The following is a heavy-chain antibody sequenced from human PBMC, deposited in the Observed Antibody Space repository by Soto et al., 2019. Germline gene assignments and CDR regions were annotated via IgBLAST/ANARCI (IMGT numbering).Heavy chain of an antibody. D-gene: IGHD6-13*01. CDR2: INHSGNT. CDR3: ARGCIAVAGTVRFYWFDP. Sequence: QVQLQQWGAGLLKPSETLSLICAVYGGSFSGYYWSWIRQPPGKGLEWIGEINHSGNTNYNPSLKSRVNISVDTSKNQFSLKLRSVTAADTAVYYCARGCIAVAGTVRFYWFDPWGQGTLVTVSS. J-gene: IGHJ5*02. V-gene: IGHV4-34*01. CDR1: GGSFSGYY.